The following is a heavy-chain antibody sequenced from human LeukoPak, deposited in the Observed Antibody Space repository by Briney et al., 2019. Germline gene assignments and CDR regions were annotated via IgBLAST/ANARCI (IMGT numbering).Heavy chain of an antibody. J-gene: IGHJ3*02. CDR1: GGSIFSYY. CDR2: IYYSGGA. Sequence: SETLSLTCTVSGGSIFSYYWSWIRQPPGKGLEWMGYIYYSGGANYNPSLKSRVTISVDTSKSQFSLKLSSLTAADTAVYYCARGLQYQLLFRDAFDIWGQGTMVTVSS. V-gene: IGHV4-59*01. D-gene: IGHD2-2*01. CDR3: ARGLQYQLLFRDAFDI.